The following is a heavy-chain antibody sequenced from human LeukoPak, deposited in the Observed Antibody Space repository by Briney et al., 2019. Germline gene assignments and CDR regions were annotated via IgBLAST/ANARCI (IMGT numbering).Heavy chain of an antibody. CDR1: GFTFSSYG. CDR2: ISYDGSNK. D-gene: IGHD3-9*01. V-gene: IGHV3-30*18. Sequence: GGSLRLSCAASGFTFSSYGTHWVRQAPGKGLEWVAVISYDGSNKYYADSVKGRFTISRDNSKNTLYLQMNSLRAEDTAVYYCAKGSDILTGYSDGVFDYWGQGTLVTVSS. J-gene: IGHJ4*02. CDR3: AKGSDILTGYSDGVFDY.